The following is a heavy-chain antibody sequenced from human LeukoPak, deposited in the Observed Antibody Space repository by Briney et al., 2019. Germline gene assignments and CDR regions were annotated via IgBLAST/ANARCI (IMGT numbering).Heavy chain of an antibody. CDR3: ASITDDSEDAFDI. CDR1: GGSISSGGYY. Sequence: SETLSLTCTVSGGSISSGGYYWSWSRQHPGKGLEWIGYIYYSVITYYNPSLKSRVTISVDTSKNQFSLKLSSVTAADTAVYYCASITDDSEDAFDIWGQGTMVTVSS. D-gene: IGHD2-15*01. J-gene: IGHJ3*02. V-gene: IGHV4-31*03. CDR2: IYYSVIT.